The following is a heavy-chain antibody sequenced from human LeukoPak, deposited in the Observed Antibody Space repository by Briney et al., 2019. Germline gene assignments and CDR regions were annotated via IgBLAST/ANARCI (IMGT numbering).Heavy chain of an antibody. CDR2: IWYDGSNK. Sequence: PGGSLRLSCAASGFTFSSYGMHWVRQAPGKGLEWVAVIWYDGSNKYYADSVKGRFTISRDNSKNTLYLQMNSLRAEDTAIFYCAKDVYNWNFYFDYWGQGTLVTVSS. CDR3: AKDVYNWNFYFDY. J-gene: IGHJ4*02. CDR1: GFTFSSYG. D-gene: IGHD1-7*01. V-gene: IGHV3-33*06.